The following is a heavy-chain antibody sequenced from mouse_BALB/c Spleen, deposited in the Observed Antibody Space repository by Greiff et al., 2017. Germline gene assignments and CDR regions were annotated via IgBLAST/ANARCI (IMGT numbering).Heavy chain of an antibody. CDR1: GFSLSRYS. CDR3: ASSITTVVGDWFAY. J-gene: IGHJ3*01. D-gene: IGHD1-1*01. CDR2: IWGGGST. Sequence: QVQLKESGPGLVAPSQSLSITCTVSGFSLSRYSVHWVRQPPGKGLEWLGMIWGGGSTDYNSALKSRLSISKDNSKSQVFLKMNSLQTDDTAMYYCASSITTVVGDWFAYWGQGTLVTVSA. V-gene: IGHV2-6-4*01.